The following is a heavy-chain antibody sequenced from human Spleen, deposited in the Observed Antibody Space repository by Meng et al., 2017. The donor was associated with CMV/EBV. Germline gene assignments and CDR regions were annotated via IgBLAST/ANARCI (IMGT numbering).Heavy chain of an antibody. Sequence: GESLKISCAASGFTFDDYTMHWVRQAPGKGLEWVSLISWDGGSTYYADSVKGRFTISRDNSKNSLYLQMNSLRTEDTALYYCAKGGVAALIFDYWGQGTLVTVSS. D-gene: IGHD6-6*01. CDR1: GFTFDDYT. CDR2: ISWDGGST. CDR3: AKGGVAALIFDY. V-gene: IGHV3-43*01. J-gene: IGHJ4*02.